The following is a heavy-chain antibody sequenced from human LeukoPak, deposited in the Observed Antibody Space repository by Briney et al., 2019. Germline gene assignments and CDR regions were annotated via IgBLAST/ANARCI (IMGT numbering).Heavy chain of an antibody. Sequence: PGGSLRLSCAASGFTFYDYAMHWVRQAPGKGLEWVSLISWDGGSTYYADSVKGRFTISRDNSKNSLYLQMNSLRAEDTALYYCAKCGSSSVYYMDVWGKGTAVTVSS. D-gene: IGHD6-6*01. J-gene: IGHJ6*03. CDR3: AKCGSSSVYYMDV. CDR2: ISWDGGST. CDR1: GFTFYDYA. V-gene: IGHV3-43D*03.